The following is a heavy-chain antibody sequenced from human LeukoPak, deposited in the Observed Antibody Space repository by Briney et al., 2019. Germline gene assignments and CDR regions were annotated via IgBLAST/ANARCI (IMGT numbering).Heavy chain of an antibody. CDR1: GYTFTSYY. J-gene: IGHJ4*02. V-gene: IGHV1-46*01. D-gene: IGHD2-15*01. Sequence: ASVKVSCKASGYTFTSYYMHWVRQAPGQGLEWMGIINPSGGSTSYAQKFQGRVTMTRDTSTSTVYMELSSLRSEDTAVYYCARDQCSGGSCHHPDYWGQGTLVTVSS. CDR3: ARDQCSGGSCHHPDY. CDR2: INPSGGST.